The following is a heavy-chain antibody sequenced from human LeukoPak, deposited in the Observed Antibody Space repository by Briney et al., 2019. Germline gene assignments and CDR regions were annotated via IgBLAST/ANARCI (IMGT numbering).Heavy chain of an antibody. CDR1: GGSISSYY. V-gene: IGHV4-4*07. J-gene: IGHJ4*02. CDR3: ARDSRPRSVIIPTANRIYFDS. CDR2: IYTTGDT. D-gene: IGHD2-2*01. Sequence: KPSETLSLTCTVSGGSISSYYWSWIRQPPGKGLEWIGRIYTTGDTNYNPSLKSRVTMSIDKSKNQFSLKLRSVTAADTAVYYCARDSRPRSVIIPTANRIYFDSWGQGTLVTVSS.